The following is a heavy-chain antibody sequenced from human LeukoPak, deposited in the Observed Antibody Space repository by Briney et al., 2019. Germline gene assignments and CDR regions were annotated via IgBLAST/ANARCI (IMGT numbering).Heavy chain of an antibody. J-gene: IGHJ3*02. CDR3: ARGGVYDRIGYWDAADI. CDR1: GGTYRNYA. V-gene: IGHV1-69*05. D-gene: IGHD3-22*01. CDR2: NIPMYGTA. Sequence: ASVKVSCKASGGTYRNYAITWVRQAPGHGLEWVGGNIPMYGTANYAQKFQGRVRISTDESTSTAYIELSSPRSDDTAVYYCARGGVYDRIGYWDAADIWGQGTMVTVSS.